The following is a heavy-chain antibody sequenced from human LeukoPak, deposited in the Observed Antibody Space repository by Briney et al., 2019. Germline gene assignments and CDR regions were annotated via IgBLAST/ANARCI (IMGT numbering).Heavy chain of an antibody. CDR1: GFTFSNAW. V-gene: IGHV3-15*01. Sequence: GGSLRLSCAASGFTFSNAWMSWVRQAPGKGLEWVGRIKSKTDGGTTDYAAPVKGRFTISRDDSKNTLYLQMNSLKTEDTAVYYCTRDLWFGELSVDYWGQGTLVTVSS. CDR3: TRDLWFGELSVDY. D-gene: IGHD3-10*01. CDR2: IKSKTDGGTT. J-gene: IGHJ4*02.